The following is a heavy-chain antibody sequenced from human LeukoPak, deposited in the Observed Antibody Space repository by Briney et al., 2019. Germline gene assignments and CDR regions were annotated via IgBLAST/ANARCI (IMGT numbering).Heavy chain of an antibody. CDR1: GFTFSSYA. CDR3: AKSPRLRSDVSHYYYYYMDV. CDR2: ISGSGGST. J-gene: IGHJ6*03. Sequence: PGGSLSLSWAASGFTFSSYAMTWLRQAPGRGLEWVSAISGSGGSTYYADSVKGQFTISRDNSKNTLYLQMNSLRAEDTAVYYCAKSPRLRSDVSHYYYYYMDVWGKGTTVTVSS. V-gene: IGHV3-23*01. D-gene: IGHD4-17*01.